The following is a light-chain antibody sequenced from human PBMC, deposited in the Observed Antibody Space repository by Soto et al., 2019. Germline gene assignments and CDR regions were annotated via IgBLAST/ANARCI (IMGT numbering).Light chain of an antibody. J-gene: IGLJ1*01. Sequence: QSVLNQPASVSGSPGQSITISCTGTSSDVGSYNLVSWYQQHPGKAPKLMIYEGSKRPSGVSNRFSGSKSGNTASLTISGLQAEDEADYYCSSYASSTTPYVFGTGTKVTVL. V-gene: IGLV2-14*02. CDR2: EGS. CDR3: SSYASSTTPYV. CDR1: SSDVGSYNL.